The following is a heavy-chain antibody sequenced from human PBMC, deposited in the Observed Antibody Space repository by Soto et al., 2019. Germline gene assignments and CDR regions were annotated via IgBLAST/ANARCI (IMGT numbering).Heavy chain of an antibody. CDR3: ARDLGPPNWFDS. CDR1: GYAFSGYR. CDR2: ISGYNGNT. V-gene: IGHV1-18*01. Sequence: QDQLVQSGAEMKQPGASVKVSCKTSGYAFSGYRLSWVRQGPGQGLERMGWISGYNGNTDYAQKFQGRVTMTTDTSTSTAYMELRSLRSDDTAVYYCARDLGPPNWFDSWRQGTLVTVSS. D-gene: IGHD2-8*01. J-gene: IGHJ5*01.